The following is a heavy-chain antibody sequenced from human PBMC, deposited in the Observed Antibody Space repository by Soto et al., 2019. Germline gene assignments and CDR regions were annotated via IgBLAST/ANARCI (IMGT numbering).Heavy chain of an antibody. D-gene: IGHD3-16*01. V-gene: IGHV3-15*01. J-gene: IGHJ4*02. CDR3: TTDWGSGSPYFDY. CDR2: IKSKTDGGTT. Sequence: GGSLRPSCAASGFTFSNAWMSWVRQAPGKGLEWVGRIKSKTDGGTTDYAAPVKGRFTISRDDSKNTLYLQMNSLKTEDTAVYYCTTDWGSGSPYFDYWGQGTLVTVSS. CDR1: GFTFSNAW.